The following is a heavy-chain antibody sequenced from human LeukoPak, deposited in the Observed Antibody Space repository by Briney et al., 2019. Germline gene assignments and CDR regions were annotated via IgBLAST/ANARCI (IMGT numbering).Heavy chain of an antibody. Sequence: ASVKVSCKASGYTFTSYGISWVRQAPGQGLERMGWISAYNGNTNYAQKLQGRVTMTTDTSTSTAYMELSSLRSGDTAVYYCATAYYDSSGYYPNWFDPWGQGTLVTVSS. J-gene: IGHJ5*02. CDR1: GYTFTSYG. CDR2: ISAYNGNT. V-gene: IGHV1-18*04. D-gene: IGHD3-22*01. CDR3: ATAYYDSSGYYPNWFDP.